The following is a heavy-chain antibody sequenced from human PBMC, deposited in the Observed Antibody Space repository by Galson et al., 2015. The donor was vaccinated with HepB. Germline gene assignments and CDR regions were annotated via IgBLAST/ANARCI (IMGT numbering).Heavy chain of an antibody. D-gene: IGHD2-15*01. CDR1: GFTFSSYG. J-gene: IGHJ6*02. Sequence: SLRLSCAASGFTFSSYGMHWVRQAPGKGLEWVAVIWYDGSNKYYADSVKGRFTISRDNSKNTLYLQMNSLRAEDTAVYYCARDSRVCGGSCYVRYKTYYGMDVWGQGTTVTVSS. CDR2: IWYDGSNK. V-gene: IGHV3-33*01. CDR3: ARDSRVCGGSCYVRYKTYYGMDV.